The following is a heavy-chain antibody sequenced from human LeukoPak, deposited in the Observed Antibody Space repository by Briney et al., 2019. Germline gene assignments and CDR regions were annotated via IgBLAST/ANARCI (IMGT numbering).Heavy chain of an antibody. CDR1: GFTFSSYW. CDR3: VRDVPTIVGALDY. J-gene: IGHJ4*02. CDR2: ITWGRDNL. Sequence: GGSLRLSCAASGFTFSSYWMSWVRQAPGKGLEWVSGITWGRDNLAYAASVKGRFTISRDNAKNSLYLQMNGLRAEDTAVYYCVRDVPTIVGALDYWGQGTLVTVSS. D-gene: IGHD1-26*01. V-gene: IGHV3-21*01.